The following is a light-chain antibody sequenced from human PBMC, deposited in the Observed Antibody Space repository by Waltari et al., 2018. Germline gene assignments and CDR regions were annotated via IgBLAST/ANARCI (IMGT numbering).Light chain of an antibody. V-gene: IGLV3-25*03. CDR1: ALPKSY. CDR3: QSTDNDATLWV. CDR2: QDS. Sequence: SYELTQPPSVSVSPGQTARITCSGDALPKSYAYWYQQKPGQAPVVVMYQDSQRPSGIPERFSGSSSGTTVTLTISGVQAEDEAVYYCQSTDNDATLWVFGGGTKLTVL. J-gene: IGLJ3*02.